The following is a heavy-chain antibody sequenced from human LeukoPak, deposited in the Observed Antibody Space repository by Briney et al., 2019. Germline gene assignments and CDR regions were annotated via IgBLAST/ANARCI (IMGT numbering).Heavy chain of an antibody. V-gene: IGHV3-23*01. D-gene: IGHD1-1*01. J-gene: IGHJ4*02. CDR1: GFTFSSYA. CDR2: LTNTGATT. Sequence: PGGSLRLSCAASGFTFSSYALTWVRQAPGRGLEWVSALTNTGATTYYADSVKGRFTISRDNSKNTLFLQMNSLRAEDTAVYSCARIQLGRHFPHYFDYWGQGTLVTVSS. CDR3: ARIQLGRHFPHYFDY.